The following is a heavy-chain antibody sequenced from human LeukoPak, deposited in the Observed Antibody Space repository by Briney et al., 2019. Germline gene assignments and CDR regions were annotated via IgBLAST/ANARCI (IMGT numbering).Heavy chain of an antibody. CDR1: GYTFTSYD. V-gene: IGHV1-8*01. D-gene: IGHD3-9*01. Sequence: GASVKVSCEASGYTFTSYDINWVRQATGQGLEWMGWMNPNSGNTGYAQKFQGRVTMTRNTSISTAYMELSSLRSEDTAVYYCARAITYYDILTGKTYYYYGMDVWGQGTTVTVSS. CDR3: ARAITYYDILTGKTYYYYGMDV. CDR2: MNPNSGNT. J-gene: IGHJ6*02.